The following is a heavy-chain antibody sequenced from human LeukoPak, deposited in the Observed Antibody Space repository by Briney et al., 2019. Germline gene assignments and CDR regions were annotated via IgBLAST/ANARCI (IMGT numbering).Heavy chain of an antibody. CDR3: ARDRLRYFD. D-gene: IGHD3-9*01. V-gene: IGHV4-39*07. Sequence: SETLSLTCTVSGGSISSSSYYWGWIRQPPGKGLEWIGSIYYSGSTYYNPSLKSRVTISVDTSKNQFSLKLSSVTAADTAVYYCARDRLRYFDWGQGTLVTVSS. CDR2: IYYSGST. CDR1: GGSISSSSYY. J-gene: IGHJ4*02.